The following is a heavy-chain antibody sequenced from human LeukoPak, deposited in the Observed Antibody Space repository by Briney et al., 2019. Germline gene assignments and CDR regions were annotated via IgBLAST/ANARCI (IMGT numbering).Heavy chain of an antibody. V-gene: IGHV3-20*04. D-gene: IGHD1-26*01. CDR3: ARDRSYGAFDY. CDR1: ALTFADYA. J-gene: IGHJ4*02. Sequence: AGSLRLSCAGSALTFADYAMNWVSQAQGNGLEWACGMGWNGGTTGYADSVKGRFTISRDNAKNSLYLHMNSLRAEDTALYSCARDRSYGAFDYWGQGTLVTVSS. CDR2: MGWNGGTT.